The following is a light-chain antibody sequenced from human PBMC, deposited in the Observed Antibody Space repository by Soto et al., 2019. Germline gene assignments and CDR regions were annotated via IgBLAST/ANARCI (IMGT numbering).Light chain of an antibody. Sequence: EIVLTQSPATLSLSLGERATLSCRASQSVSSYLAWYQQKPGQAPRLLIYDASTRATGSPARFSGSGSGTDFTLTISSLEPEDFAVYYCQQRSNWPPITFGQGTRLEIK. CDR1: QSVSSY. CDR2: DAS. J-gene: IGKJ5*01. CDR3: QQRSNWPPIT. V-gene: IGKV3-11*01.